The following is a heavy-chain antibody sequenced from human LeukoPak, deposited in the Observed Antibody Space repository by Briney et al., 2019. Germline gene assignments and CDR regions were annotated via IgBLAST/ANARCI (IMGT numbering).Heavy chain of an antibody. CDR2: IWYDGSNK. CDR3: ARDVQGYYYDSPGLGY. J-gene: IGHJ4*02. D-gene: IGHD3-22*01. CDR1: GFTFSSYG. Sequence: HPGRSLGLSCAASGFTFSSYGMHWVRQAPGKGLEWVAVIWYDGSNKYYADSVKGRFTISRDNSKNTLYLQMNSLRAEDTAVYYCARDVQGYYYDSPGLGYWGQGTLVTVSS. V-gene: IGHV3-33*01.